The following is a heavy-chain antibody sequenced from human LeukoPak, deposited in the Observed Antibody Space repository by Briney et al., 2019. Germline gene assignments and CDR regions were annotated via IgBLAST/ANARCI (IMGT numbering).Heavy chain of an antibody. J-gene: IGHJ6*03. CDR1: GGSFSGYY. CDR3: ARGRAGRALYYYYYYMDV. D-gene: IGHD3-10*01. Sequence: SETLSLTCAVYGGSFSGYYWSWIRQPPGKGLEWIGEINHSGSTNYNPSLQSRVTISVDTSKNQFSLKLSSVTAADTAVYYCARGRAGRALYYYYYYMDVWGKGTTVTVSS. V-gene: IGHV4-34*01. CDR2: INHSGST.